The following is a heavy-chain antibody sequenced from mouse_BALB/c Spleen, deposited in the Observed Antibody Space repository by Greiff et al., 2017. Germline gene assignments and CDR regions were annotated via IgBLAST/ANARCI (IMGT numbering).Heavy chain of an antibody. CDR2: ISTYYGNT. CDR1: GYTFTDYA. CDR3: ARSDSHYAMDY. J-gene: IGHJ4*01. Sequence: QVQLQQSGPELVRPGVSVKISCKGSGYTFTDYAMHWVKQSHAKSLEWIGVISTYYGNTNYNQKFKGKATMTVDKSSSTAYMELARLTSEDSAIYYCARSDSHYAMDYWGQGTSVTVSS. V-gene: IGHV1-67*01. D-gene: IGHD6-1*01.